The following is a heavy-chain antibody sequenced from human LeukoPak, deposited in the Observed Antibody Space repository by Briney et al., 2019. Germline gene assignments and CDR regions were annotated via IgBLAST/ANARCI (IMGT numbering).Heavy chain of an antibody. D-gene: IGHD2-2*01. CDR2: INPNSGGT. V-gene: IGHV1-2*02. CDR1: GYTFTGYY. J-gene: IGHJ3*02. CDR3: ARGLVPAAMDDAFDI. Sequence: ASVKVSCKASGYTFTGYYMHWVRQAPGQGLEWMGWINPNSGGTNYAQKFQGRVTMTRDTSISTAYMELSRLRSDDTAVYYCARGLVPAAMDDAFDIWGQGTMVTVSS.